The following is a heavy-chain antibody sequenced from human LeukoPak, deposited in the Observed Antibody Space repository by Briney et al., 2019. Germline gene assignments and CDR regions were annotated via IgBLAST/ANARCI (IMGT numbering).Heavy chain of an antibody. CDR3: ARFAVHRRLAVAGQFGLDY. V-gene: IGHV1-69*06. CDR2: IIPLFGTV. D-gene: IGHD6-19*01. J-gene: IGHJ4*02. Sequence: SVKVSCKAAGGTFNSYAISWVRQAPGQGLEWMGGIIPLFGTVNYAQKFQGRVTVTADNSTSTAYMELSSLRSDDTAVYYCARFAVHRRLAVAGQFGLDYWGQGTLVTVSS. CDR1: GGTFNSYA.